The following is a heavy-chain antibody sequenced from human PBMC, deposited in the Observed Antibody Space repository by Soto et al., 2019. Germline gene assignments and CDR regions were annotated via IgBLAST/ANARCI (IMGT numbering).Heavy chain of an antibody. J-gene: IGHJ6*02. CDR2: ISSSSSYT. CDR1: GFTFSDYY. V-gene: IGHV3-11*06. Sequence: GGSLRLSCAASGFTFSDYYMSWIRQAPGKGLEWVSYISSSSSYTNYADSVKGRFTISRDNAKNSLYLQMNSLRAEDTAVYYCARDEYCSSTSCNYYGTDVWGQGTTVTVSS. CDR3: ARDEYCSSTSCNYYGTDV. D-gene: IGHD2-2*01.